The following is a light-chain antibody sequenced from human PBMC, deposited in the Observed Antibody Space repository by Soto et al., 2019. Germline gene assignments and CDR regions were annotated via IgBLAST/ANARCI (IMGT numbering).Light chain of an antibody. CDR1: QSVSTSY. V-gene: IGKV3-20*01. CDR2: GAS. Sequence: EIVLTQSPGTLSLSPGERATLACRARQSVSTSYLAWYQQKPGQAPRLLIYGASSRATGIPDRFSGTGSGTDFTLTISSLEPEDFAMYYCQHYETAPPITFGQGKRLEIK. J-gene: IGKJ5*01. CDR3: QHYETAPPIT.